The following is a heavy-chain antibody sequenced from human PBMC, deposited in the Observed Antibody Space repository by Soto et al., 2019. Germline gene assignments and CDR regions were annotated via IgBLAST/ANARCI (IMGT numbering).Heavy chain of an antibody. V-gene: IGHV4-31*02. Sequence: LSLTCTVSGGSISSGGYYWSWIRQHPGKGLEWIGYIYYGGSTYYNPSLKSRATISGDTSKNQFSLKLSPVTAADTAVYYCARGGYYYENSGQNAYDYWGQGILVTVSS. CDR2: IYYGGST. CDR1: GGSISSGGYY. D-gene: IGHD3-22*01. J-gene: IGHJ4*01. CDR3: ARGGYYYENSGQNAYDY.